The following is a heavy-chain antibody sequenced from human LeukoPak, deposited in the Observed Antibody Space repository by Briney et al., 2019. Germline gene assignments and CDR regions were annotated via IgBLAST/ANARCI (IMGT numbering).Heavy chain of an antibody. J-gene: IGHJ4*02. D-gene: IGHD1-1*01. CDR2: IYYSGST. CDR1: DYSISNGYY. Sequence: SETLSLTCALSDYSISNGYYWGSIRPSPGKGLEWIGSIYYSGSTYYNPSLKSRVTISIDTSKNQFSLKLSSVTATDTAVYYCARESALGVERVGGYFDYWGQGALVTVCS. V-gene: IGHV4-38-2*02. CDR3: ARESALGVERVGGYFDY.